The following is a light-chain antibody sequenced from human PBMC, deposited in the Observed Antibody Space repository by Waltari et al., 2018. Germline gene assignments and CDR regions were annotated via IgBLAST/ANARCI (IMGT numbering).Light chain of an antibody. CDR1: QSVLYNSNNKNY. CDR2: WAS. CDR3: QQYYTSSMYT. Sequence: DIVMTQSPDSLAVSLGERATIRCRSSQSVLYNSNNKNYLAWYQQKPGQPPKLIIYWASTRPSGVPDRFTGGGSGTDFTLTISNLQAEDVAVYFCQQYYTSSMYTFGQGTKLEIK. J-gene: IGKJ2*01. V-gene: IGKV4-1*01.